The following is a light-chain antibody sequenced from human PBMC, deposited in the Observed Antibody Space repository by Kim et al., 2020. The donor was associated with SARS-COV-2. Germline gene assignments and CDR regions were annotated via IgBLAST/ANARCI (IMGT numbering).Light chain of an antibody. CDR1: KGIRSL. CDR2: AAS. CDR3: QQYDSYPLT. V-gene: IGKV1D-16*01. J-gene: IGKJ4*01. Sequence: ASVGDEVTFTCRAGKGIRSLLAWYQQRPEKAPKSLFYAASTLKSGVPSRFSGSGSGTDFTLTISNLQPEDFATYYCQQYDSYPLTFGGGTKGDIK.